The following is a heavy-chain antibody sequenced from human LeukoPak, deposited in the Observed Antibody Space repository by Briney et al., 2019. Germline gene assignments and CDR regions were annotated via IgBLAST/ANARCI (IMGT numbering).Heavy chain of an antibody. Sequence: GGSLRLSCAASGFPFGSHGMSWVRQAPGKGLEWVANIKQDGSLKSYVDSVKGRFTISRDNGKSSLYLQMNSLRGEDTALYYCVRDSGSGGFSVDWGQGTLVTVSS. D-gene: IGHD3-10*01. CDR2: IKQDGSLK. CDR1: GFPFGSHG. J-gene: IGHJ4*02. CDR3: VRDSGSGGFSVD. V-gene: IGHV3-7*04.